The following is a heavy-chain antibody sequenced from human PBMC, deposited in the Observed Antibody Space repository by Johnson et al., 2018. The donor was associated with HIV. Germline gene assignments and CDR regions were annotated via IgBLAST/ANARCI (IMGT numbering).Heavy chain of an antibody. CDR2: IKSKTDGGTT. CDR1: GFSFSDYY. CDR3: TKDRGNGDYVAFGI. D-gene: IGHD4-17*01. J-gene: IGHJ3*02. V-gene: IGHV3-15*01. Sequence: VQLVESGGGLVQPGGSLRLSCAASGFSFSDYYLSWFRQAPGKGLEWVGRIKSKTDGGTTDYAAPVKGRFTISRDDSKNTLYLQMNSLKTGDTAVYYCTKDRGNGDYVAFGIWGQGTMVTVSS.